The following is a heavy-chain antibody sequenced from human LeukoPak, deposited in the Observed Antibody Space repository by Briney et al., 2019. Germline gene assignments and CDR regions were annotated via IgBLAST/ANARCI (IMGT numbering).Heavy chain of an antibody. V-gene: IGHV3-48*01. CDR1: GFTFSSYD. J-gene: IGHJ4*02. CDR3: LKDHGPLTYTWTCHYFDY. Sequence: PGGSLRLSCAASGFTFSSYDMHWVRQAPGKGLEWVSYISCGRSNIYYADSVKGRFTISRDNSKNTLYLQMNSLRAEDTAVYFCLKDHGPLTYTWTCHYFDYGGQGTRVTVST. D-gene: IGHD2-2*02. CDR2: ISCGRSNI.